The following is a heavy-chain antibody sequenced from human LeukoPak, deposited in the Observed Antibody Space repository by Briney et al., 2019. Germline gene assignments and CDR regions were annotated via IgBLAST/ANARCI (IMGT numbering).Heavy chain of an antibody. J-gene: IGHJ4*02. CDR2: IYDDGRT. CDR3: ARVQFMTTGFY. Sequence: GGSLRLSCAVSGFTVNRNYMSWVRQAPGKGLEWVSVIYDDGRTYYADSVKGRFIISRDNSKNTLFLQMNNLRAEDTAPYYCARVQFMTTGFYWGQGTLVTVSS. CDR1: GFTVNRNY. D-gene: IGHD4-17*01. V-gene: IGHV3-53*01.